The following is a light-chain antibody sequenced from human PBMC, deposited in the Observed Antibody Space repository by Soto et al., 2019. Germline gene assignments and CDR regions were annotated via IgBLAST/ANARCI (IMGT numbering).Light chain of an antibody. CDR2: LNSDGSH. J-gene: IGLJ3*02. V-gene: IGLV4-69*01. CDR3: QTWGAGPVL. CDR1: SGLSDYG. Sequence: QSVLTQSPSVSASLGASVKLTCTLSSGLSDYGVTWHQQRPGMGPRYLMKLNSDGSHNKGDGIPDRFSGSSSGAARFLTISSLQSEDEADYYCQTWGAGPVLFGGGTKLTVL.